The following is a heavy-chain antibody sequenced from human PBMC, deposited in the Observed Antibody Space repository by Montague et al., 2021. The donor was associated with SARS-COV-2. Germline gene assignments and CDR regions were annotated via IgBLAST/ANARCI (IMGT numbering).Heavy chain of an antibody. J-gene: IGHJ3*02. CDR2: IYNSGNT. D-gene: IGHD6-13*01. Sequence: SETLSLTCTVSGGSISTYSWTWIRQPPGQGLDWIGYIYNSGNTNXNPSLTSRVTISVDTSKNQFSLKLSFVAAAATAVYYCARVGRGSSWYEVAFDIWGQGTMVTVSS. CDR3: ARVGRGSSWYEVAFDI. V-gene: IGHV4-59*01. CDR1: GGSISTYS.